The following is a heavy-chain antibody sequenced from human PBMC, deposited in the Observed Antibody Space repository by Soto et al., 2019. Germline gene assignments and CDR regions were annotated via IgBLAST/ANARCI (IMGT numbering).Heavy chain of an antibody. D-gene: IGHD3-22*01. CDR3: ARSYYYDSSGYLVPFDY. V-gene: IGHV3-48*02. J-gene: IGHJ4*02. Sequence: LRVSCAASGFTFSSYSMNWVRQAPGKGLEWVSYISSSSSTIYYADSVKGRFTISRDNAKNSLYLQMNSLRDEDTAVYYCARSYYYDSSGYLVPFDYWGQGTLVTVSS. CDR1: GFTFSSYS. CDR2: ISSSSSTI.